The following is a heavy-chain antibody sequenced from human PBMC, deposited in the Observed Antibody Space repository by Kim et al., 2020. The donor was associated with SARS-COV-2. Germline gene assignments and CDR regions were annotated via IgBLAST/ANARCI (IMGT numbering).Heavy chain of an antibody. V-gene: IGHV1-69*13. CDR3: ARGGSDSSGYYSGWFDP. J-gene: IGHJ5*02. D-gene: IGHD3-22*01. CDR2: IIPIFGTA. CDR1: GGTFSSYA. Sequence: SVKVSCKASGGTFSSYAISWVRQAPGQGLEWMGGIIPIFGTANYAQKFQGRVTITADESTSTAYMELSSLRSEDTAVYYCARGGSDSSGYYSGWFDPWGQGTLVTVSS.